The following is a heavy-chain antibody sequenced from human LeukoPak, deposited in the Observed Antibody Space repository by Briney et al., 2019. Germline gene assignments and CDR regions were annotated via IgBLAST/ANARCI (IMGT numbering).Heavy chain of an antibody. CDR3: ARSPQQWLAKYYFDY. CDR1: GGSISSYY. J-gene: IGHJ4*02. V-gene: IGHV4-59*01. D-gene: IGHD6-19*01. Sequence: SETLSLTCTVSGGSISSYYWSLIRQPPGKGLEWIGYIYYSGSTNYNPSLKSRVTISVDTSKNQFSLKLSSVTAADTAVYYCARSPQQWLAKYYFDYWGQGTLVTVSS. CDR2: IYYSGST.